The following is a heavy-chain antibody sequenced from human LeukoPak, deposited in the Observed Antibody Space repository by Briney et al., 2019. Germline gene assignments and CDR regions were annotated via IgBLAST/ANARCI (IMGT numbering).Heavy chain of an antibody. V-gene: IGHV4-59*01. Sequence: TPSETLSPTCTVSGGSISSYYWSWIRQPPGKGLEWIGYIYYSGSANYNPSLKSRVTISVDTSKNQFSLKLSSVTAADTAVYYCAGVIGVVVPAAISPPINYYYGMDVWGQGTTVTVSS. CDR3: AGVIGVVVPAAISPPINYYYGMDV. CDR1: GGSISSYY. D-gene: IGHD2-2*01. J-gene: IGHJ6*02. CDR2: IYYSGSA.